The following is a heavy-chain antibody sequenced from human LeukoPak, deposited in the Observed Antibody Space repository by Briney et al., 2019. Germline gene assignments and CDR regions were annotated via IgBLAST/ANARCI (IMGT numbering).Heavy chain of an antibody. CDR3: ASTGCGGDCYIDL. CDR2: IYYSGST. D-gene: IGHD2-21*01. J-gene: IGHJ2*01. CDR1: GDSISSGDYY. Sequence: SQTLSLTCTVSGDSISSGDYYWSWIRQPPGKGLEWIGYIYYSGSTYYNPSLKSRVTISVDTSKNQFSLKLSSVTAADTAVYYCASTGCGGDCYIDLWGRGTLVTVSS. V-gene: IGHV4-30-4*08.